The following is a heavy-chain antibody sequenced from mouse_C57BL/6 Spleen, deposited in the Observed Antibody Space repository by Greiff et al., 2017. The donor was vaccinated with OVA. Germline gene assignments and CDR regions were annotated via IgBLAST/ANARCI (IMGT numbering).Heavy chain of an antibody. CDR2: INPSNGGT. D-gene: IGHD1-1*01. CDR1: GYTFTSYW. Sequence: QVQLQQPGTELVKPGASVKLSCKASGYTFTSYWMHWVKLRPGQGLEWIGNINPSNGGTNYNEKFKSKATLTVDKSASTAYMQLSSLTSEDSAVYYCARGDYEGSSYWLDYWGQGTVVTVSA. V-gene: IGHV1-53*01. J-gene: IGHJ3*01. CDR3: ARGDYEGSSYWLDY.